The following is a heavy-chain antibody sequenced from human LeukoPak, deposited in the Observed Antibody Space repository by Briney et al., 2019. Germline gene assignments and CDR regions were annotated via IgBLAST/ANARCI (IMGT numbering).Heavy chain of an antibody. Sequence: ASVKISCKVSGYTFTDYYMHWVQQAPGKGFEWMGLVDPEDGETICAEKFQGRVTITADTSTDTAYMELSSLRSEDTAVYYCATLGYSSSFDYWGQGTLVTVSS. D-gene: IGHD6-6*01. CDR2: VDPEDGET. J-gene: IGHJ4*02. CDR3: ATLGYSSSFDY. V-gene: IGHV1-69-2*01. CDR1: GYTFTDYY.